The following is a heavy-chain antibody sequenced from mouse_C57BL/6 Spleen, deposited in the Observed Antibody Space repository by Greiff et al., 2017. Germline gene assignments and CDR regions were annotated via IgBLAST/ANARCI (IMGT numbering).Heavy chain of an antibody. Sequence: QVQLQQPGAELVRPGTSVKLSCKASGYTFTSYWMHWVKQRPGQGLEWIGVIDPSDSYTNYNQKFKGKATLTVDTSSSTAYMQLSSLTSEDSAVYYGERKPYYCDYLAWFAYWGQGTLVTVSA. D-gene: IGHD2-13*01. V-gene: IGHV1-59*01. CDR1: GYTFTSYW. J-gene: IGHJ3*01. CDR3: ERKPYYCDYLAWFAY. CDR2: IDPSDSYT.